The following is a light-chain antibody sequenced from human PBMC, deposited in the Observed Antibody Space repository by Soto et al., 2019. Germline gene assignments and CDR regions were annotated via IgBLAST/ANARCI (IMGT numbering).Light chain of an antibody. CDR3: NSYTSSSTWV. V-gene: IGLV2-14*01. Sequence: QSALTQPASVSGSPGQSITISCTGTSSDVGGYNYVSWYQQHPGKAPKLMIYEVRNRPSGVSNRFSGSKSGNTASLTISGLQAEDEADYYCNSYTSSSTWVFGGGTMLTVL. J-gene: IGLJ3*02. CDR2: EVR. CDR1: SSDVGGYNY.